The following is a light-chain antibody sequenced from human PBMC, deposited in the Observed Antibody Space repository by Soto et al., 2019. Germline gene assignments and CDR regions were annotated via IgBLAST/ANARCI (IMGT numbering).Light chain of an antibody. CDR1: QSVSNNY. Sequence: EVVLTQSPGTLSLSPRERATLSCRASQSVSNNYLAWYQHKPGQAPRLLISGASNRAPGIPDRFSGSGSGPDFTLTISRLEPDDFAVYYCQQYAASPRTFGQGTLVEVK. CDR3: QQYAASPRT. V-gene: IGKV3-20*01. J-gene: IGKJ1*01. CDR2: GAS.